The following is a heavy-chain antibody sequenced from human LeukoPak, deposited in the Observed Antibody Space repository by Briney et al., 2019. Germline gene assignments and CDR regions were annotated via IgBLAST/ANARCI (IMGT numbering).Heavy chain of an antibody. D-gene: IGHD2-15*01. CDR2: IYPGDSDT. CDR3: ARLLLVKRSAFDI. Sequence: GEALKISCKGSGYSFTSYWIGWVRQMPRKGLEWMGIIYPGDSDTRYSPSFQGHVTISADKSISTAYLQSSSLKTSDTAMYYCARLLLVKRSAFDIWGQGTMVTVSS. V-gene: IGHV5-51*01. CDR1: GYSFTSYW. J-gene: IGHJ3*02.